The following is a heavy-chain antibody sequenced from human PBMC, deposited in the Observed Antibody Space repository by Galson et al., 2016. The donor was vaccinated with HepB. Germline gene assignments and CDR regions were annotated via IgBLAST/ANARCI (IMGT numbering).Heavy chain of an antibody. CDR1: GFNFSIYE. J-gene: IGHJ2*01. CDR3: ARDSTMMPWYFDL. D-gene: IGHD1-1*01. Sequence: SLRLSCAASGFNFSIYEMNWARQAPGKGLEWVSYITGSGRTIYYADSVKGRFTISRDNAKDSLFLQMNSLRAEDTAVYYCARDSTMMPWYFDLWGRGTLVTVSS. CDR2: ITGSGRTI. V-gene: IGHV3-48*03.